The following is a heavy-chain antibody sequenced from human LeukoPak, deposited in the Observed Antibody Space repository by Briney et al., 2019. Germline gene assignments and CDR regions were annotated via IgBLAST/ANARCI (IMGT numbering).Heavy chain of an antibody. CDR2: IYHSGST. CDR3: ARIVGATYTDY. CDR1: GYSISSGYY. D-gene: IGHD1-26*01. Sequence: SETLSLTCTVSGYSISSGYYWGWIRQPPGKGLEWIGSIYHSGSTYYNPSLKSRVTISVDTSKNQFSLKLSSVTAADTAVYYCARIVGATYTDYWGQGTLVTVSS. J-gene: IGHJ4*02. V-gene: IGHV4-38-2*02.